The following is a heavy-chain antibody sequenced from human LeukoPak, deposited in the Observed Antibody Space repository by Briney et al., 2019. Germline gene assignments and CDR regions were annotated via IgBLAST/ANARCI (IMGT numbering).Heavy chain of an antibody. CDR2: ISSSGSSI. V-gene: IGHV3-11*04. CDR3: ARGDLVVVAATDPQLLDY. CDR1: GFTFSDYY. D-gene: IGHD2-15*01. J-gene: IGHJ4*02. Sequence: GGSLRLSCGASGFTFSDYYMSWIRQAPGKGLEWVSHISSSGSSIYYADSVKGRFTISRDNSKNTLYLQMNSLRAEDTAVYYCARGDLVVVAATDPQLLDYWGRGTLVTVSS.